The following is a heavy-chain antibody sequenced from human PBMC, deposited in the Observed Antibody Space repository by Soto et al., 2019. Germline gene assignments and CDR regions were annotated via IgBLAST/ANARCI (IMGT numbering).Heavy chain of an antibody. CDR3: VRTTYFSDSSVYTRFFDY. CDR2: SRDKAQGYST. CDR1: GFTFSDNY. J-gene: IGHJ4*02. D-gene: IGHD3-22*01. V-gene: IGHV3-72*01. Sequence: EVHLVESGGGLVQPGGSLRLSCTGSGFTFSDNYIDWVRQAPGKGLEWVGRSRDKAQGYSTIYAASVKGRFTTSRDESKSLVYLQMNSLKTEDTAIYYCVRTTYFSDSSVYTRFFDYWGQGTLVTVSS.